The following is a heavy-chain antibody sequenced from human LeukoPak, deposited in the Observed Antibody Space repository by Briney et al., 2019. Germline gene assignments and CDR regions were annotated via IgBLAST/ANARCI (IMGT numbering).Heavy chain of an antibody. J-gene: IGHJ5*02. CDR1: GYTFTSYD. CDR3: ARGSSVVGATTGGGFDP. V-gene: IGHV1-8*01. Sequence: GASVKVSCKASGYTFTSYDINWVRQATGQGLEWMGWMNPNSGNTGYAQKFQGRVTMTRNTSISTAYMELSSLRSEDTAVYYCARGSSVVGATTGGGFDPWGQGTLVTVSS. D-gene: IGHD1-26*01. CDR2: MNPNSGNT.